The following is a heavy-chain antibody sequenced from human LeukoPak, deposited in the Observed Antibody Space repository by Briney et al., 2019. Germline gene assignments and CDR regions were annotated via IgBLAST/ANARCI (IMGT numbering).Heavy chain of an antibody. CDR2: IREDANDK. V-gene: IGHV3-30*02. J-gene: IGHJ5*02. CDR1: GFTFTACG. CDR3: AKGDEFGANTRLRKYNLFVP. D-gene: IGHD4/OR15-4a*01. Sequence: GGSLRLSCAASGFTFTACGMSWVRQAPGKGLEWVAYIREDANDKNYADSVKGRFTISRDNAKGMLYLQMNSLRAEDTALYYCAKGDEFGANTRLRKYNLFVPWPQGTLVSVSS.